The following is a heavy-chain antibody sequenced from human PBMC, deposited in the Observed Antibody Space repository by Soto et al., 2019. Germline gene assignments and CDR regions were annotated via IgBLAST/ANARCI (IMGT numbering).Heavy chain of an antibody. Sequence: SETLSLTCTVSGGSSSSYYWSWIRQPPGKGLEWIGYIYYSGSTNYNPSLKSRVTISVDTSKNQFSLKLSSVTAADTAVYYCARGRGSYYYYGMDVWGQGTTVTVSS. V-gene: IGHV4-59*12. J-gene: IGHJ6*02. CDR3: ARGRGSYYYYGMDV. CDR2: IYYSGST. D-gene: IGHD1-26*01. CDR1: GGSSSSYY.